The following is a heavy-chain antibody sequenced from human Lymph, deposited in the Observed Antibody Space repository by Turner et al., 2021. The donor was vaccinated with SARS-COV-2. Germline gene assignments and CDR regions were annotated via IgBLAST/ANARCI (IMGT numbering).Heavy chain of an antibody. CDR1: GFTVSSNY. J-gene: IGHJ6*02. Sequence: EVQLMETGGGLIQPGGSLRLSFAASGFTVSSNYMTWGRQAAGKVLEWVSMIYSGGSTYNADSVKGRFTISRDNSKNTLYLQMNSLRAEDTAIYYCARDLQLYGMDVWGQGTTVTVSS. CDR2: IYSGGST. CDR3: ARDLQLYGMDV. D-gene: IGHD1-1*01. V-gene: IGHV3-53*02.